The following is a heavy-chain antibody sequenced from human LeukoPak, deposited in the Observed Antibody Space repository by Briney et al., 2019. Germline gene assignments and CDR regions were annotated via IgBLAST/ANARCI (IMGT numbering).Heavy chain of an antibody. CDR2: IKQDGGEI. Sequence: GGSLRLSCAASGFTFSSYWMIWVRQAPGKGLEWVANIKQDGGEIYYVGSVEGRFTISRDNAKNSLSLQMNSLRAEDTAVYYCARDKVVGATHFDYWGQGTLVTVSS. J-gene: IGHJ4*02. V-gene: IGHV3-7*01. CDR3: ARDKVVGATHFDY. CDR1: GFTFSSYW. D-gene: IGHD1-26*01.